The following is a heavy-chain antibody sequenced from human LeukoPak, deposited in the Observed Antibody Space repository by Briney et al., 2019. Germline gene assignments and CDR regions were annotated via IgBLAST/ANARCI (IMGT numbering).Heavy chain of an antibody. CDR2: IYYSGST. CDR1: GCPISSYY. V-gene: IGHV4-59*01. CDR3: VRFYSGWSFDY. D-gene: IGHD6-19*01. Sequence: AETLSLTCTVSGCPISSYYWSWIRQPPGKGLEWIGYIYYSGSTKYNPSLRSRVTISVDTSNNQFSLNLRSVTAADTAVYCCVRFYSGWSFDYWGRGTLVTVSS. J-gene: IGHJ4*02.